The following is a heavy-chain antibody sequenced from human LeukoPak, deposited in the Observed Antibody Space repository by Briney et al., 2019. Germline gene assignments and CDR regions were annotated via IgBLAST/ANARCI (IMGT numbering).Heavy chain of an antibody. D-gene: IGHD3-22*01. Sequence: GSSVKVSCKASGGTFSSYAISWVRQAPGQGLEWMGGIIPIFGTANYAQKFQGRVTITTDESTSTAYMELSSLRSEDTAAYYCASLGYDSSGSYNWFDPWGQGTLVTVSS. CDR1: GGTFSSYA. CDR2: IIPIFGTA. J-gene: IGHJ5*02. CDR3: ASLGYDSSGSYNWFDP. V-gene: IGHV1-69*05.